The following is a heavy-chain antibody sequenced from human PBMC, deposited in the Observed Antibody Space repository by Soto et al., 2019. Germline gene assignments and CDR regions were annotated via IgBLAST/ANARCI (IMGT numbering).Heavy chain of an antibody. CDR1: GGSISSSSYY. Sequence: QLQLQESGPGLVKPSETLSLTCTVSGGSISSSSYYWGWIRQPPGKGLEWIGSIYYSGSTYYNPSLKCRVTMSVDTSKNQFSRKLSSVTAADTAVYYCARGSSWYPGWFDPWGQGTLVTVSS. J-gene: IGHJ5*02. V-gene: IGHV4-39*01. CDR3: ARGSSWYPGWFDP. D-gene: IGHD6-13*01. CDR2: IYYSGST.